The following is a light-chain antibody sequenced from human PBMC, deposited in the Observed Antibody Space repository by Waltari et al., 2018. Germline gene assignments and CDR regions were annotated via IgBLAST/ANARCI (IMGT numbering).Light chain of an antibody. CDR2: DKD. Sequence: SSELTQDPAVSVALGQTVSITCHGDSLGSYHVSWYQQKPGQAPILVIYDKDNRPSGTPGRFSGSNACGTASLTITGAKAEDEADYYCNSRDSTGDHLFGGGTHLTVL. CDR3: NSRDSTGDHL. J-gene: IGLJ3*02. V-gene: IGLV3-19*01. CDR1: SLGSYH.